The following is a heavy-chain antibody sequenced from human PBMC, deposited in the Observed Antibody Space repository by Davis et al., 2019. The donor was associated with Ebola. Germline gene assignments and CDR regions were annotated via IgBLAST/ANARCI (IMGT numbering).Heavy chain of an antibody. CDR3: ARDQSAITIFGGGMDV. CDR1: GFTFTSSA. Sequence: SVKVSCKASGFTFTSSAVQWVRQARGQRLEWIGWIVVGSGNTNYAQKFQGRVTITADKSTSTAYMELSSLRSEDTAVYYCARDQSAITIFGGGMDVWGQGTTVTVSS. D-gene: IGHD3-3*01. CDR2: IVVGSGNT. J-gene: IGHJ6*02. V-gene: IGHV1-58*01.